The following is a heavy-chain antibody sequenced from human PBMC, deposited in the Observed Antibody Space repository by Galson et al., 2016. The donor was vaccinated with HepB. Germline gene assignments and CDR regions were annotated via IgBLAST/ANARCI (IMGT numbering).Heavy chain of an antibody. CDR1: GLIFSSYG. V-gene: IGHV3-33*06. CDR3: VKDRAAAGYYFDY. J-gene: IGHJ4*02. D-gene: IGHD6-13*01. Sequence: SLRLSCATSGLIFSSYGMHWVRQAPGKGLEWVAVIWYDGSNKYYADSVKGRFTISRDNSKNTLYLQMNSLRAEDTAVYYCVKDRAAAGYYFDYWGQGILVTVSS. CDR2: IWYDGSNK.